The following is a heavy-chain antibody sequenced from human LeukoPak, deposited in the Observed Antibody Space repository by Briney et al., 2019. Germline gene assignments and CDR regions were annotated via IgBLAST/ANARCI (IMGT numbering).Heavy chain of an antibody. CDR1: GYTFTSYD. CDR2: FNPSVATT. CDR3: ARGGGTTMVRGVIITSEYYFDY. D-gene: IGHD3-10*01. J-gene: IGHJ4*02. Sequence: ASVKVSCKASGYTFTSYDINWVRQATGQGLEWMGIFNPSVATTNYAQKFQGRVTMTRDMSTTTVYMDLSSLRSEDTAIYYCARGGGTTMVRGVIITSEYYFDYWGQGTLVTVSS. V-gene: IGHV1-46*01.